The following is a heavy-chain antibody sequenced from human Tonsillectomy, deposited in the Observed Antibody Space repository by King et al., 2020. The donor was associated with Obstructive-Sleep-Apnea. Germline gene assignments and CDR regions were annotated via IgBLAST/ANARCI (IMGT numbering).Heavy chain of an antibody. CDR1: GGSISRMSYN. D-gene: IGHD2-15*01. Sequence: QLQESGPGQLKPSETLSLTCSVFGGSISRMSYNWAWIRQTPGKGMEWIASIDYSGNTYYNPSLKSRVTQSVDTSKNEFSLRLSSVTAADTAIYYCAGDRYCSGSHCPRNWFDPWGQGSLVTVSS. CDR3: AGDRYCSGSHCPRNWFDP. J-gene: IGHJ5*02. CDR2: IDYSGNT. V-gene: IGHV4-39*07.